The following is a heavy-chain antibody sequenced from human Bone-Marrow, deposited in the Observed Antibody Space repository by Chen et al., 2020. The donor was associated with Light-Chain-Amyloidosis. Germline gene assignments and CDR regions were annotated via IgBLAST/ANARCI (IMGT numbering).Heavy chain of an antibody. CDR3: ARRSDGYNLDY. V-gene: IGHV5-51*01. CDR1: GYTFPNYW. D-gene: IGHD5-12*01. Sequence: EVQLEQSGPEVKKPGESLKISCKGSGYTFPNYWIGWVRQMPGKGLEWMGVFYPVVSEASYSPSFEGQVTISADKSIPTADLQWGGLKASDTAMYYCARRSDGYNLDYWGQGTLVTVSS. CDR2: FYPVVSEA. J-gene: IGHJ4*02.